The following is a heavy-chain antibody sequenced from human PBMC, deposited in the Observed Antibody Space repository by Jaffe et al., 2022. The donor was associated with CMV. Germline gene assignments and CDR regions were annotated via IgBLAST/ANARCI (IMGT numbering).Heavy chain of an antibody. D-gene: IGHD3-22*01. V-gene: IGHV4-59*08. Sequence: QVQLQESGPGLVKPAETLSLTCTVSGGSILGYYWSWVRKPPGKGLEWIGQIYYSGSTNYNPSLKSRVTISLDTSKNLFSLRLNSVTAADTAVYYCARQHGTKDRFSYFYDTSGYYIFDSWGQGALVTVSS. CDR3: ARQHGTKDRFSYFYDTSGYYIFDS. CDR1: GGSILGYY. CDR2: IYYSGST. J-gene: IGHJ4*02.